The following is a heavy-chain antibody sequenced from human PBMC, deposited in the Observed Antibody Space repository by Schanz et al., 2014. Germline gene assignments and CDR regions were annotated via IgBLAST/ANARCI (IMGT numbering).Heavy chain of an antibody. CDR1: KFTFSGYG. V-gene: IGHV3-30*19. CDR2: SSYDVSIK. CDR3: ARGPSRGTYYYGMDV. D-gene: IGHD2-2*01. J-gene: IGHJ6*02. Sequence: VQLLESGGALEQPGGSLRLSCAASKFTFSGYGMHWVRQAPGKGLEWVALSSYDVSIKDYSDSVKGRFTISRDNSKDTLYLQMNSLRDEDTAVYYCARGPSRGTYYYGMDVWGQGTTVTVSS.